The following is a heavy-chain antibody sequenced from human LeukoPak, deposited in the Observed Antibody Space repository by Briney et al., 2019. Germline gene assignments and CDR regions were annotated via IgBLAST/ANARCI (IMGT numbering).Heavy chain of an antibody. CDR3: ARQLPNGSGSYIGGYNWFDP. D-gene: IGHD3-10*01. CDR2: IYYSGST. J-gene: IGHJ5*02. V-gene: IGHV4-39*01. CDR1: GGSISSSSYY. Sequence: PSETLSLTCTVSGGSISSSSYYWGWIRQPPGQGLEWIGSIYYSGSTYYNPSLKSRVTISVDTSKNQFSLKLSSVTAADTAVYYCARQLPNGSGSYIGGYNWFDPWGQGTLVTVSS.